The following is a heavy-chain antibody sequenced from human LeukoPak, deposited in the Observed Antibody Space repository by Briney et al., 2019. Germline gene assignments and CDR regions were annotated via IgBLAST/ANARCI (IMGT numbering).Heavy chain of an antibody. CDR3: GRDRHKYNYDSGGYPPY. CDR2: ISSSSSTR. D-gene: IGHD3-22*01. Sequence: GGSLRLSCAASGFTFSSYSMLWVRQAPGKGLEWVSYISSSSSTRYYADSVKGRFTISRDNAKNSLYLQMNTRRAEDRVVYYWGRDRHKYNYDSGGYPPYWSQGTLVTVSS. CDR1: GFTFSSYS. J-gene: IGHJ4*02. V-gene: IGHV3-48*01.